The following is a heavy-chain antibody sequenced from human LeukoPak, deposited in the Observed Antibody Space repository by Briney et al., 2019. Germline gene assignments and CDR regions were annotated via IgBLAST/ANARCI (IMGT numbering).Heavy chain of an antibody. CDR3: AREGHYYDSSGYSSDWYYYGMDV. V-gene: IGHV3-23*01. CDR1: GFTFSSYA. J-gene: IGHJ6*02. Sequence: GGSLRPSCAASGFTFSSYAMSWVRQAPGKGLGWVSAISGSGGSTYYADSVKGRFTISRDNAKNSLYLQMNSLRAEDTAVYYCAREGHYYDSSGYSSDWYYYGMDVWGQGTTVTVSS. CDR2: ISGSGGST. D-gene: IGHD3-22*01.